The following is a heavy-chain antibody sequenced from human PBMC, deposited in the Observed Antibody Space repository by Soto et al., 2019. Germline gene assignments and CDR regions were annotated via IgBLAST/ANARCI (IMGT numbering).Heavy chain of an antibody. D-gene: IGHD3-22*01. V-gene: IGHV3-30-3*01. CDR3: ARVSDYYDSSGYLRGYFDY. Sequence: QVQLVESVGGVVQPGRSLRLSCAASGFTFSSYAMHWVRQAPGKGLEWVAVISYDGSNKYYADSVKGRFTISRDNSKNTLYLQMNSLRAEDTAVYYCARVSDYYDSSGYLRGYFDYWGQGTLVTVSS. J-gene: IGHJ4*02. CDR2: ISYDGSNK. CDR1: GFTFSSYA.